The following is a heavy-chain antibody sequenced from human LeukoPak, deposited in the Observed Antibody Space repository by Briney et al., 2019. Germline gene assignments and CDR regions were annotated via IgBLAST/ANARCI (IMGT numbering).Heavy chain of an antibody. CDR2: ISYDGSNK. V-gene: IGHV3-30-3*01. Sequence: PGGSLRLSCAASGFTFSSYAMHRVRQAPGKGLEWVAVISYDGSNKYYADSVKGRFTISRDNSKNTLYLQMNSLRAEDTAVYYCAKDRSDYWGQGTLVTVSS. CDR3: AKDRSDY. CDR1: GFTFSSYA. J-gene: IGHJ4*02.